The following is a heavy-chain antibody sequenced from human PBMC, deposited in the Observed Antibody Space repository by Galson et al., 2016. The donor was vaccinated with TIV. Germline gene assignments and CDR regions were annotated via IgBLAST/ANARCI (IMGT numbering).Heavy chain of an antibody. Sequence: SVKVSCKASGYTFSKYGVSWVRQAPGQGLEWMGWISAYSGDTNYAQKLQGRVTMTTDTSTSTAYMDLRSLRSDDTAVYYCARRGPAARVRQNTYYYVMDVWGQGTTVTVSS. CDR3: ARRGPAARVRQNTYYYVMDV. D-gene: IGHD2-2*01. CDR2: ISAYSGDT. J-gene: IGHJ6*02. V-gene: IGHV1-18*04. CDR1: GYTFSKYG.